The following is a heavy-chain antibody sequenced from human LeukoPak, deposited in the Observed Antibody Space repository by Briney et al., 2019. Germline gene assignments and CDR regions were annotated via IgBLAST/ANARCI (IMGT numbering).Heavy chain of an antibody. V-gene: IGHV3-9*01. Sequence: GGSLRLSCAAPGFTFIDYAMHWVRQAPGKGLEWVSGISWNSGSIGYADSVEGRFTISRDNAKNSLYLQMNSLRPEDTALYYCAKVGLMVRGVGYFDYWGQGTLVTVSS. J-gene: IGHJ4*02. CDR2: ISWNSGSI. D-gene: IGHD3-10*01. CDR3: AKVGLMVRGVGYFDY. CDR1: GFTFIDYA.